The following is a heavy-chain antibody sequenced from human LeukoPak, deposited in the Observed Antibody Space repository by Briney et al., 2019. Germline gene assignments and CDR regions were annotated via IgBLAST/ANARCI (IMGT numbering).Heavy chain of an antibody. V-gene: IGHV4-39*01. CDR2: IYYSGST. D-gene: IGHD3-16*01. CDR1: GGSISSTSYY. Sequence: SETLSLTCTVSGGSISSTSYYWGWIRQPPGKGLEWIGSIYYSGSTYYNPSLKSRVTISVDTSKNQFSLRLSSVTAADTAMYYCAHFRGGAFDFWGQGTMVTVYS. J-gene: IGHJ3*01. CDR3: AHFRGGAFDF.